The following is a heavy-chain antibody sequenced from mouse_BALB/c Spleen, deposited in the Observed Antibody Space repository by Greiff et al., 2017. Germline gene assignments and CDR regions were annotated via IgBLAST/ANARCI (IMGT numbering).Heavy chain of an antibody. V-gene: IGHV1S56*01. J-gene: IGHJ2*01. CDR3: ARGPTMITTDYFDY. CDR2: IYPGNVNT. CDR1: GYTFTSYY. D-gene: IGHD2-4*01. Sequence: QVQLKESGPELVKPGASVRISCKASGYTFTSYYIHWVKQRPGQGLEWIGWIYPGNVNTKYNEKFKGKATLTADKSSSTAYMQLSSLTSEDSAVYFCARGPTMITTDYFDYWGQGTTLTVSS.